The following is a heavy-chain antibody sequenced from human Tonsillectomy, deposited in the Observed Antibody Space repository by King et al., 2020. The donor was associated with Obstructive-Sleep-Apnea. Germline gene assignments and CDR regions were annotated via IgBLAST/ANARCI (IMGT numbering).Heavy chain of an antibody. Sequence: VQLVESGAEVKKPGSSVKVSCKASGGTFSSYAISWVRQAPGQGLEWMVGVIPIFGTANYAQKFQGRVTITADESTSTAYMELSSLRSEDTAVYYCARGPYSGSYSYVDYWGQGTLVTVSS. V-gene: IGHV1-69*01. CDR2: VIPIFGTA. CDR1: GGTFSSYA. D-gene: IGHD1-26*01. J-gene: IGHJ4*02. CDR3: ARGPYSGSYSYVDY.